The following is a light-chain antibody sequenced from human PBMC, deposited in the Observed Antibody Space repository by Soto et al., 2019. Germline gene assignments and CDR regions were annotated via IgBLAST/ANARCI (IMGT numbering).Light chain of an antibody. J-gene: IGKJ1*01. CDR1: QKIKTY. V-gene: IGKV1-39*01. Sequence: DIQMTQSPSSLSSSVGDRVTITCRASQKIKTYLNWYQQKPGNAPNLLIYAASSLQSGVPSRVSGSGSGTDFPLSIRSLQPEDFATYYCQQSYSTPRTFGQGTRVET. CDR2: AAS. CDR3: QQSYSTPRT.